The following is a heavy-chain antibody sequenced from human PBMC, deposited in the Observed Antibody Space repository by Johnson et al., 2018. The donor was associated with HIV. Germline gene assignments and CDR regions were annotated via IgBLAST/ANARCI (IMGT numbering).Heavy chain of an antibody. CDR3: AKTPGDNWYYSEGTDAFDI. J-gene: IGHJ3*02. Sequence: VQLVESGGGLVQPGRSLRLSCAASGFTFDDYAMHWVRQAPWKGLEWVSGISWNSGSIGYADSVKGRFTISRDNAKNSLYLQMNSLSAEDTAVYYCAKTPGDNWYYSEGTDAFDIWGQGTMVTVSS. V-gene: IGHV3-9*01. CDR2: ISWNSGSI. D-gene: IGHD3-22*01. CDR1: GFTFDDYA.